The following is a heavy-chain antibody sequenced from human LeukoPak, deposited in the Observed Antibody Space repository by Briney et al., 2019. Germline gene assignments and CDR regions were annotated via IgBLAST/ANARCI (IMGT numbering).Heavy chain of an antibody. CDR3: AALAAAGN. CDR2: IIPVLGIA. J-gene: IGHJ4*02. D-gene: IGHD6-13*01. CDR1: GYTFTSYG. Sequence: SVKVSCKASGYTFTSYGISWVRQAPGQGLEWMGRIIPVLGIANYAQKFQGRVTITADKSTSTAYMELSSLRSEDTAVYYCAALAAAGNWGQGTLVTVSS. V-gene: IGHV1-69*04.